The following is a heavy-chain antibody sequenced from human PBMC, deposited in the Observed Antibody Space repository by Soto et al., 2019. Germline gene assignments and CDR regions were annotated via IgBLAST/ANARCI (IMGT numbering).Heavy chain of an antibody. CDR1: GGSISSYY. CDR2: IYYSGST. J-gene: IGHJ3*02. Sequence: SETLSLTCTVSGGSISSYYWSWIRQPPGKGLEWIGYIYYSGSTNYNPSLKSRVTISVDTSKNQFSLKLSSVTAADTAVYYCARRYGSGSGDAFDIWGQGTMVTVS. CDR3: ARRYGSGSGDAFDI. V-gene: IGHV4-59*08. D-gene: IGHD3-10*01.